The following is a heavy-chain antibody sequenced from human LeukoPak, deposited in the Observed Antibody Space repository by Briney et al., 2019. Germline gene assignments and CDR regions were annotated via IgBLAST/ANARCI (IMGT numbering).Heavy chain of an antibody. D-gene: IGHD4-11*01. V-gene: IGHV4-59*12. CDR2: IYYSGST. J-gene: IGHJ4*02. CDR3: ARDVGYSNY. CDR1: GGSISSYY. Sequence: SETLSLTCTVSGGSISSYYWSWIRQPPGKGLEWIGYIYYSGSTKYNPSLKSRVTISVDTSKNQFSLKLSSVTAADTAVYYCARDVGYSNYWGQGTLVTVSS.